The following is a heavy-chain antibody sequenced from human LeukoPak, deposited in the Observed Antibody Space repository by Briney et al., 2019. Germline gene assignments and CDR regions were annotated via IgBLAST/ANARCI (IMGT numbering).Heavy chain of an antibody. Sequence: SETLSLTCTVSGGSISSYYWSWIRQPAGKGLEWIGRIYTSGSTNYNPSLKSRVTMSVDTSKNQLSLKLSSVTAADTAVYYCARDQYSSGWYEVTDYWGQGTLVTVSS. CDR3: ARDQYSSGWYEVTDY. CDR1: GGSISSYY. V-gene: IGHV4-4*07. J-gene: IGHJ4*02. CDR2: IYTSGST. D-gene: IGHD6-19*01.